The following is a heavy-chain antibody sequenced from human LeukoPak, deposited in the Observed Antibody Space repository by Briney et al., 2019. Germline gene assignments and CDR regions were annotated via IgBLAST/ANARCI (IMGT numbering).Heavy chain of an antibody. J-gene: IGHJ4*02. CDR2: INPSGGST. D-gene: IGHD3-22*01. CDR1: GYTFTSYY. V-gene: IGHV1-46*01. CDR3: AKDQYYDSSGSHSFDY. Sequence: ASVKVSCKASGYTFTSYYMHWVRQAPGQGLEWMGIINPSGGSTSYAQKFQGRVTMTRDTSTSTVYMELSSLRSEDTAVYYCAKDQYYDSSGSHSFDYWGQGTLVTVSS.